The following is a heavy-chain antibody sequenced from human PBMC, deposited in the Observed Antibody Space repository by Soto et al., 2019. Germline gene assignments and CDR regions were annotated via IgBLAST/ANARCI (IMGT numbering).Heavy chain of an antibody. Sequence: QVQLVQSGAEVKQPGSSVKVSCKASGGTLNRNTISWVRQAPGQGLEWMGGIIPIFGTANYAQKFQGRVTITADESTNTAYMELSRLRSEDTAVYYCARQFDYDSSGYYYAYWGQGTLVTVSS. CDR3: ARQFDYDSSGYYYAY. J-gene: IGHJ4*02. D-gene: IGHD3-22*01. CDR1: GGTLNRNT. CDR2: IIPIFGTA. V-gene: IGHV1-69*01.